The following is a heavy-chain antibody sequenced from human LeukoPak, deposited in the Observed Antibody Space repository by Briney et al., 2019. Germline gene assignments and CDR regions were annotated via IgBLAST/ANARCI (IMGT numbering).Heavy chain of an antibody. CDR3: ARERIRGYSGPDAFDI. Sequence: GGSLRLSCAASGFTVSSNYMSWVRQAPGKRLEWVSVIYSGGSTYYADSVKGRFTISRDNSKNTLYLQMNSLRAEDTAVYYCARERIRGYSGPDAFDIWGQGTMVTVSS. J-gene: IGHJ3*02. D-gene: IGHD5-12*01. CDR2: IYSGGST. V-gene: IGHV3-53*01. CDR1: GFTVSSNY.